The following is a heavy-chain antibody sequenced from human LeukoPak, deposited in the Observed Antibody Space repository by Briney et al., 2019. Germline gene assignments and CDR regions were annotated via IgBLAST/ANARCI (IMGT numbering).Heavy chain of an antibody. CDR2: INTNTGNP. Sequence: ASVKVSCKASGYTFTSYAMNWVRQAPGQGLEWMGWINTNTGNPTYAQGFTGRFVFSLDTSVSTAYLQISSLKAEDTAVYYCAREGTVGYSGYDYNPIDYWGQGTLVTVSS. V-gene: IGHV7-4-1*02. J-gene: IGHJ4*02. CDR1: GYTFTSYA. CDR3: AREGTVGYSGYDYNPIDY. D-gene: IGHD5-12*01.